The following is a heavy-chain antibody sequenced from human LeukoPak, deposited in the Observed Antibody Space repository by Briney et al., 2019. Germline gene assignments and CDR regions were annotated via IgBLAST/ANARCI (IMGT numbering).Heavy chain of an antibody. V-gene: IGHV4-39*01. J-gene: IGHJ5*02. CDR2: IYYSGST. CDR1: GGSISSSSYY. Sequence: SETLSLTCTVSGGSISSSSYYWGWIRQPPGKGLEWMGSIYYSGSTYYNPSLKSRVTISVDTSKNQFSLKLSSVTAADTAVYYCARHVSGDLKPNWFDPWGQGTLVTVSS. D-gene: IGHD7-27*01. CDR3: ARHVSGDLKPNWFDP.